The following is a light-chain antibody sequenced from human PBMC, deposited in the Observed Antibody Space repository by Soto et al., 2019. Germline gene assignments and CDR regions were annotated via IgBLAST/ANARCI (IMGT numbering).Light chain of an antibody. V-gene: IGLV2-23*01. CDR3: CSYAGSRTP. Sequence: QSALTQPASVSGSPGQSITISCTGTSSDVRSYNLVSWYQQHPGKAPKLMIYEDTKRPSGVSNRFSGSKSGNTASLTISGLQAEDEADYYCCSYAGSRTPFGGGTKLTVL. CDR2: EDT. CDR1: SSDVRSYNL. J-gene: IGLJ2*01.